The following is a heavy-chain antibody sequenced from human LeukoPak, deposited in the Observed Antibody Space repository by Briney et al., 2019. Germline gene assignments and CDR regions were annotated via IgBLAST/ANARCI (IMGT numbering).Heavy chain of an antibody. CDR1: GGSISSGSYY. V-gene: IGHV4-61*02. J-gene: IGHJ6*03. CDR3: ARDSLLPSAMGYYYMDV. CDR2: IYTSGST. D-gene: IGHD2-2*01. Sequence: PSQTLSLTCTVSGGSISSGSYYWSWIRQPAGKGLEWIGRIYTSGSTKHNPSLKSRVTISVDTSKNQFSLKLSSVTAADTALYYCARDSLLPSAMGYYYMDVWGKGTTVTVSS.